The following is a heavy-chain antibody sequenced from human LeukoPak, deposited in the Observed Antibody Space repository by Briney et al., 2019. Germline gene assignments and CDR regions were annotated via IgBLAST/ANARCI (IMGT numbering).Heavy chain of an antibody. J-gene: IGHJ6*02. CDR1: GYTFTGYY. Sequence: GASVKVSCKASGYTFTGYYMHWVRQAPGQGLEWMGWINPNSGGTNYAQKFQGRVTMTRDTSISTAYMELSRLRSDDTAVYYCARGRGWLFYYYYGMDVWGQGTTVTVSS. D-gene: IGHD3-9*01. CDR3: ARGRGWLFYYYYGMDV. CDR2: INPNSGGT. V-gene: IGHV1-2*02.